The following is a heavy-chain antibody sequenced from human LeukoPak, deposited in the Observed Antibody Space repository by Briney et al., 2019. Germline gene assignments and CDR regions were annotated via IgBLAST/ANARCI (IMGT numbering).Heavy chain of an antibody. Sequence: ASVKVSCKASGYSINRFGVTWVRQAPGQGLEWIGWISSDNGIPRHADKFQGRVTLTTDTSKTTTYMELRSLRSDDSAVYFCANVAKGRYFFYYMDVWGKGTTVTVSS. CDR3: ANVAKGRYFFYYMDV. D-gene: IGHD2-15*01. V-gene: IGHV1-18*01. CDR1: GYSINRFG. J-gene: IGHJ6*03. CDR2: ISSDNGIP.